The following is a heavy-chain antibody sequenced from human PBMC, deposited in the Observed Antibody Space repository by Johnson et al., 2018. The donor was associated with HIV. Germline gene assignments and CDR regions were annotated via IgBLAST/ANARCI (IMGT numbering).Heavy chain of an antibody. Sequence: VQLVESGGGLVKPGGSLRLSCAASGFIFSDAWMNWVRQAPGKGLEWIGRIKSEIEGGTTDYAAPVKDRFTISRDNSKNTLYLQMGRLRVEDMAVYYCARDVASVYGSGDHAFDIWGQGTMVTVSS. D-gene: IGHD3-10*01. J-gene: IGHJ3*02. CDR2: IKSEIEGGTT. V-gene: IGHV3-15*01. CDR3: ARDVASVYGSGDHAFDI. CDR1: GFIFSDAW.